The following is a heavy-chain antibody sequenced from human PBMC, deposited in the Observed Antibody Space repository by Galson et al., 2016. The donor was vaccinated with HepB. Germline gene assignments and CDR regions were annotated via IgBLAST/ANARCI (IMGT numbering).Heavy chain of an antibody. J-gene: IGHJ4*02. CDR1: GFTVNSNY. CDR3: ARGHNDNSGPPPGY. CDR2: IYSDDST. V-gene: IGHV3-53*01. D-gene: IGHD3-22*01. Sequence: SLRLSCAASGFTVNSNYMSWVRQAPGEGLEWVSVIYSDDSTYYADSVKGRFTISGDNSKNTLYLQMNSLRAEDTAVYYCARGHNDNSGPPPGYWGQGTLVTVSS.